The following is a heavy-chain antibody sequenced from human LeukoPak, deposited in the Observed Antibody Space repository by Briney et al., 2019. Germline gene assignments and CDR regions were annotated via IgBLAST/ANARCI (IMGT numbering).Heavy chain of an antibody. J-gene: IGHJ5*02. CDR3: ARSTSGSYRYEDWFDP. CDR1: GFTFDDYA. Sequence: PGGSLRLSCAASGFTFDDYAMHWVRQAPGKGLEGVSYISSSSSTIYYADSVKGRFTISRDNAKNSLYLQMNSLRAEDTAVYYCARSTSGSYRYEDWFDPWGQGTLVTVSS. V-gene: IGHV3-48*01. CDR2: ISSSSSTI. D-gene: IGHD3-16*02.